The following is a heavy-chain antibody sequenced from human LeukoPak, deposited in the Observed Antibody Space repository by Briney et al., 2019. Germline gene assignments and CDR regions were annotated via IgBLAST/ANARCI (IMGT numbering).Heavy chain of an antibody. J-gene: IGHJ4*02. D-gene: IGHD5-24*01. CDR3: AREEMATIPS. V-gene: IGHV1-46*01. Sequence: ASVKVPCKASGYTFTSYYMHWVRQAPGQGLEWMGIINPSGGSTSYAQKFQGRVTMTRNTSTSTVYMELSSLRSEDTAVYYCAREEMATIPSWGQGTLVTVSS. CDR1: GYTFTSYY. CDR2: INPSGGST.